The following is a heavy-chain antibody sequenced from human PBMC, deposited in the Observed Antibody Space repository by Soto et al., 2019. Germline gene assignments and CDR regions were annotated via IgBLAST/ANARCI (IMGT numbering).Heavy chain of an antibody. CDR2: ISGSGGST. D-gene: IGHD6-19*01. CDR1: GFTFSSYA. V-gene: IGHV3-23*01. Sequence: PGGSLRLSCAHSGFTFSSYAMSWVRQAPGKGLEWVSAISGSGGSTYYADSVKGRFTISRDNSKNTLYLQMNSLRAEDTAVYYCAKDGTQWLVRKDGMDVWGQGTTVTVSS. CDR3: AKDGTQWLVRKDGMDV. J-gene: IGHJ6*02.